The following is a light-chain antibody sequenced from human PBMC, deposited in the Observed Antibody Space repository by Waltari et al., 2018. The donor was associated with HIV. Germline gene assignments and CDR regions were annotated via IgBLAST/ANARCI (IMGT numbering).Light chain of an antibody. Sequence: QSVLTQPPSVSGAPGQRVTISCTGSSSNIGAGYDVTWYQQLPGTAPKLLIYGNINRPSGVPDRFSGSESGTSASLAITGLQAEDEAHYYCQSYDSSLSGYVFGTGTKVTVL. J-gene: IGLJ1*01. CDR2: GNI. CDR3: QSYDSSLSGYV. CDR1: SSNIGAGYD. V-gene: IGLV1-40*01.